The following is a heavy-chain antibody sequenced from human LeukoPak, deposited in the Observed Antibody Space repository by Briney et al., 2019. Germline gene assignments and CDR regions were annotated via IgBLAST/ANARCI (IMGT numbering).Heavy chain of an antibody. V-gene: IGHV4-59*01. CDR2: IHHSGNT. Sequence: SETLSLNCTVPGGSISGSYWSWIRHSPGNGLEWIGYIHHSGNTNSSPPLKSRVTISVDTPKNQFSLRLSSVTAADTAMYYCVRWQYCGGNCFFSAFDIWGQGTMVTVSS. CDR1: GGSISGSY. J-gene: IGHJ3*02. CDR3: VRWQYCGGNCFFSAFDI. D-gene: IGHD2-21*01.